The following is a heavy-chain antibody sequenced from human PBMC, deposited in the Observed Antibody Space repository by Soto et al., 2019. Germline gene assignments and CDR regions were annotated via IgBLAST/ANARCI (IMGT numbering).Heavy chain of an antibody. Sequence: EVQLVESGGGLVQPGGNLRLSGVASGFTFDSYAMNWVRQAPGKGLEWLSYIGLNSGTIEYSDSVEGRFTISRDDGKSSLYLQMNSLRDEDTAVYFCARAHRWAFDYWGRGTLVTVTS. D-gene: IGHD3-16*01. CDR3: ARAHRWAFDY. CDR1: GFTFDSYA. V-gene: IGHV3-48*02. J-gene: IGHJ4*02. CDR2: IGLNSGTI.